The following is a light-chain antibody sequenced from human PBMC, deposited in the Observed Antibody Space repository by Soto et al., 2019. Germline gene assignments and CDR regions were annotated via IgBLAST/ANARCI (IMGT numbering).Light chain of an antibody. CDR2: GAA. V-gene: IGKV3-15*01. CDR3: QQYHNWPPQYT. CDR1: QTVSSN. J-gene: IGKJ2*01. Sequence: EIVRTQSPASMSVSPGDGATLSCRASQTVSSNLAWYQQQPGQDPRLLIHGAATRAAGVPARFSGSGSGTDFPLTISSQQAEDVAFYYCQQYHNWPPQYTFGQGTKLQI.